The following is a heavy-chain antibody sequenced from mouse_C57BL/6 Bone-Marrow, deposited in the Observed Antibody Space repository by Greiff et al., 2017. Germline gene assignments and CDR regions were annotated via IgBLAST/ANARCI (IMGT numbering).Heavy chain of an antibody. D-gene: IGHD1-1*01. Sequence: VQLQQPGAELVKPGASVKLSCKASGYTFTSYWMQWVKQRPGQGLEWIGEIDPSDSYTNYNQKFKGKATLTVDTSSSTAYMQLSSLTSEDSAVYYWAREGNYGSSSWGQGTTLTVSS. CDR2: IDPSDSYT. CDR1: GYTFTSYW. V-gene: IGHV1-50*01. J-gene: IGHJ2*01. CDR3: AREGNYGSSS.